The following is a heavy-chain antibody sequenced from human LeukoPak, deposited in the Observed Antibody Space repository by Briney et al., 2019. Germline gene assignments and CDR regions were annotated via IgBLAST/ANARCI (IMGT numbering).Heavy chain of an antibody. CDR1: GYTFTSYG. D-gene: IGHD2-2*01. V-gene: IGHV1-24*01. J-gene: IGHJ4*02. Sequence: ASVKVSCKASGYTFTSYGISWVRQAPGQGLEWMGGFDPEDGETIYAQKFQGRVTMTEDTSTDTAYMELSSLRSEDTAVYYCATLYCSSTSCFFDYWGQGTLVTVSS. CDR2: FDPEDGET. CDR3: ATLYCSSTSCFFDY.